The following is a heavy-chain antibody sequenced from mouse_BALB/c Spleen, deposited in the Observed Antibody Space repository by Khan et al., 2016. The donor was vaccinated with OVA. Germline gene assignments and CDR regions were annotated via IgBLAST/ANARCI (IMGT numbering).Heavy chain of an antibody. CDR1: GYTFTEYT. Sequence: VQLQQSGPELVKPGASVKISCKTSGYTFTEYTMHWVKQSPGKSLEWIGGIDPNNGGTAYNHKFKGKATLTVDKSSSTASMEFRSLTSEDSAVYYCASRGGFAYWGQGTLVTVS. CDR3: ASRGGFAY. V-gene: IGHV1-18*01. J-gene: IGHJ3*01. CDR2: IDPNNGGT.